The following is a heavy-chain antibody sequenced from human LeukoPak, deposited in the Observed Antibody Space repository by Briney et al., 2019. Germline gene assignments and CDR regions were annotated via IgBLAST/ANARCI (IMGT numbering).Heavy chain of an antibody. J-gene: IGHJ4*02. CDR1: GFTFSSFE. CDR2: ISDRGTII. CDR3: AGALQYTGSFDN. V-gene: IGHV3-48*03. Sequence: QPGGSLRLSCAASGFTFSSFEMAWVRQAPGKGLEWVSYISDRGTIINDADSVRGRFTISRDNAKKSLYLQMNSLRVEDTAVYYCAGALQYTGSFDNWGQGTLVTVAA. D-gene: IGHD1-26*01.